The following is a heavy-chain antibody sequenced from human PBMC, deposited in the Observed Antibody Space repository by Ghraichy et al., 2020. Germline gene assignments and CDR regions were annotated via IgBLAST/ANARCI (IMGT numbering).Heavy chain of an antibody. D-gene: IGHD2-21*01. CDR2: INHSGSP. V-gene: IGHV4-34*01. Sequence: SETLSLTCAVYGGSFSDYSWSWIRQPPGKGLEWIGEINHSGSPNYKPSLKSRVTISVDTSKNQFSLKLSSVTAADTAVYYCARGRGGGWGQGTLVTVSS. J-gene: IGHJ4*02. CDR1: GGSFSDYS. CDR3: ARGRGGG.